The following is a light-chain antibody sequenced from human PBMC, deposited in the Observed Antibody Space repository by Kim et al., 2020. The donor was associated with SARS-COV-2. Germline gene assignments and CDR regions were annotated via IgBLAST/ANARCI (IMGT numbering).Light chain of an antibody. Sequence: RQTATLTCPGNSNNVGNQGAAWLQQHQGHPPKLLSYRSNNRPSGISERLSASRSGNTAPLTITGLQPEDEADYYCSAWDSSLSAWVFGGGTKLTVL. J-gene: IGLJ3*02. CDR2: RSN. CDR3: SAWDSSLSAWV. V-gene: IGLV10-54*01. CDR1: SNNVGNQG.